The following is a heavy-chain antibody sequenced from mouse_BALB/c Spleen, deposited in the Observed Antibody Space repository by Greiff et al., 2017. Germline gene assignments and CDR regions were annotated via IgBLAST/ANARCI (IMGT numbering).Heavy chain of an antibody. J-gene: IGHJ2*01. CDR3: TRSGYYYGSSPQYYFDY. D-gene: IGHD1-1*01. CDR2: INPSNGGT. Sequence: QVQLKESGAELVKPGASVKLSCKASGYTFTSYYMYWVKQRPGQGLEWIGEINPSNGGTNFNEKFKSKATLTVDKSSSTAYMQLSSLTSEDSAVYYCTRSGYYYGSSPQYYFDYWGQGTTLTVSS. V-gene: IGHV1S81*02. CDR1: GYTFTSYY.